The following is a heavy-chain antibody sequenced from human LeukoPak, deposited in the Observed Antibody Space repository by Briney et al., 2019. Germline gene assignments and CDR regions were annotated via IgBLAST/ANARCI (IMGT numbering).Heavy chain of an antibody. CDR3: ARALRGSYYYDSSGYYIDY. D-gene: IGHD3-22*01. V-gene: IGHV3-11*04. Sequence: GGSLRLSCAASGFTFSDYNMNWVRQAPGKGLEWVSYISSSGDTIYYADSVKGRFTISRDNTKNSLYLQMNSLRAEDTTVYYCARALRGSYYYDSSGYYIDYWGQGTLVTVSS. J-gene: IGHJ4*02. CDR1: GFTFSDYN. CDR2: ISSSGDTI.